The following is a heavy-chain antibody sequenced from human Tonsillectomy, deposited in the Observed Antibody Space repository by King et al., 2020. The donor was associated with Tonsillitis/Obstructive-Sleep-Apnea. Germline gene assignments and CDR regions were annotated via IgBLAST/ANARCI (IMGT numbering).Heavy chain of an antibody. CDR1: GYIFITYF. CDR2: ISPTRGST. J-gene: IGHJ6*02. CDR3: ARGGDYGMDG. V-gene: IGHV1-46*01. Sequence: QLVQSGAEVRKPGASVNVSCKASGYIFITYFFHWVRQAPGQGLEWLGIISPTRGSTSYAQKFQGRVTMTRDTSTSTVYMELSSLRSEDTAVYYCARGGDYGMDGWGQGATVTVSS.